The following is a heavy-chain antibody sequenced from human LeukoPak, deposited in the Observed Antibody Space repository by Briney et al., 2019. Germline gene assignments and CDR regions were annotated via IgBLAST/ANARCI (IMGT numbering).Heavy chain of an antibody. CDR1: GYHFTGYH. V-gene: IGHV1-69*05. CDR3: ARVDRYYFYLDV. Sequence: GASVKVSCKASGYHFTGYHVHWVRQAPGQGLEWMGGIIPIFRTPNYAQKFQGRVTITTDESTSTAYMELSSLKSEDTAIYYCARVDRYYFYLDVWGKGTTVTVSS. CDR2: IIPIFRTP. J-gene: IGHJ6*03.